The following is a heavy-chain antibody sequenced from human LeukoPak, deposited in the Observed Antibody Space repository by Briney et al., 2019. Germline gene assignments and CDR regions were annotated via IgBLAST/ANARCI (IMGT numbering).Heavy chain of an antibody. D-gene: IGHD3-9*01. CDR3: ARGPYDILTGSPVGAFDI. J-gene: IGHJ3*02. CDR1: GDSISSSNW. V-gene: IGHV4-4*02. CDR2: IYHRGST. Sequence: SETLSLTCAVSGDSISSSNWWSWVRQSPGKGLEWIGEIYHRGSTNYNPSLKSRVTISVDKSKNQFSLKLSSVTAADTAVYYCARGPYDILTGSPVGAFDIWGQGTMVTVSS.